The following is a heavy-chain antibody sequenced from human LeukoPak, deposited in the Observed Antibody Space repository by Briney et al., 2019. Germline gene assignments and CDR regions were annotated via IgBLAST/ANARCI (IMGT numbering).Heavy chain of an antibody. V-gene: IGHV3-23*01. CDR1: GFTFSVAT. Sequence: GGSLRLSCAASGFTFSVATMTWVRQAPGKGLEWVSLIGASGESTYYADSVKGRFTISRDNSKNSLYLQMNSLRAEDTALYYCARDQPSYYYDSSGYYSDYWGQGTLVTVSS. CDR3: ARDQPSYYYDSSGYYSDY. CDR2: IGASGEST. D-gene: IGHD3-22*01. J-gene: IGHJ4*02.